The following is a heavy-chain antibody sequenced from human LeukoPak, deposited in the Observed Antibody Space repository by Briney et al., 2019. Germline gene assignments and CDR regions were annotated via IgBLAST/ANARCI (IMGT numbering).Heavy chain of an antibody. Sequence: GGSLRLSCAASGFTFSSYAMHWVRQAPGKGLEWVALIPYDGSNKYYADSVKGRFTVSRDNSKNTLYLQMNSLRAEDTAIYYCAREMSNYYDSSVYFDYWGQGTLVTVSS. CDR2: IPYDGSNK. J-gene: IGHJ4*02. D-gene: IGHD3-22*01. CDR3: AREMSNYYDSSVYFDY. CDR1: GFTFSSYA. V-gene: IGHV3-30*04.